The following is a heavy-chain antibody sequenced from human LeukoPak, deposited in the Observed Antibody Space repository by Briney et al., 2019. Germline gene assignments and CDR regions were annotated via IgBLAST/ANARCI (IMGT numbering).Heavy chain of an antibody. CDR2: IIPIFGTA. D-gene: IGHD6-13*01. Sequence: SVKVSCKASGGTFSSYAISWVRQAPGQGLEWMGGIIPIFGTANYAQKFQGRVTITADKSTSTACMELSSLRSEDTAVYYCARDYRLGSSSWPPEYFQHWGQGTLVTVSS. V-gene: IGHV1-69*06. J-gene: IGHJ1*01. CDR1: GGTFSSYA. CDR3: ARDYRLGSSSWPPEYFQH.